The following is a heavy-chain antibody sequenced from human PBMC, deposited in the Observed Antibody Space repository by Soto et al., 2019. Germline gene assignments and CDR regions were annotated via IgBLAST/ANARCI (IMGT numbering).Heavy chain of an antibody. CDR1: GFTFSSYA. V-gene: IGHV3-30-3*01. CDR2: ISYDGSNK. CDR3: ARLHSNYPNYYYGMDV. Sequence: LRLSCAASGFTFSSYAMHWVRQAPGKGLEWVAVISYDGSNKYYADSVKGRFTISRDNSKNTLYLQMNSLRAEDTAVYYCARLHSNYPNYYYGMDVWGQGTTVTVSS. D-gene: IGHD4-4*01. J-gene: IGHJ6*02.